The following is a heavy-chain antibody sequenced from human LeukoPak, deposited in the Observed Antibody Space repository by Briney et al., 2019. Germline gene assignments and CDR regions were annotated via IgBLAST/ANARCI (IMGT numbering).Heavy chain of an antibody. CDR2: IINTGGRT. Sequence: PGGSLRLSCAASGFTFSSFAMYWVRQAPGKGLEWVSAIINTGGRTYYTDSVKGRFTISRDNSKNILYLQLNSLRADDTAIYYCSKGVEGNGVYFDNWGQGTLVTVSS. J-gene: IGHJ4*02. D-gene: IGHD2-8*01. CDR1: GFTFSSFA. V-gene: IGHV3-23*01. CDR3: SKGVEGNGVYFDN.